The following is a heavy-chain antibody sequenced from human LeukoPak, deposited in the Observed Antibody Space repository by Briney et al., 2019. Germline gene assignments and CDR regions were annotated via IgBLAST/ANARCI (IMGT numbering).Heavy chain of an antibody. Sequence: SGTLSLTCTVSGGSISTYYWSWIRQPPGKGLEWFGYIFHSGATNYSPSLRRRVTMSVDMSKNQFSLRLRSVPAADTAVYFCARDASLGPFDSWGQEIQVTVSS. CDR3: ARDASLGPFDS. J-gene: IGHJ4*02. CDR2: IFHSGAT. V-gene: IGHV4-59*01. CDR1: GGSISTYY. D-gene: IGHD3-3*02.